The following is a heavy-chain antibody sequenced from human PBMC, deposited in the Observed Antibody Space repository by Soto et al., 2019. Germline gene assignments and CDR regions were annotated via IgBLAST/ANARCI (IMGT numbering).Heavy chain of an antibody. D-gene: IGHD3-10*01. V-gene: IGHV4-30-2*01. CDR3: ARLQFGEGFDY. J-gene: IGHJ4*02. CDR1: RSSISGGGFS. Sequence: SETLSLTCAVARSSISGGGFSWSWSRQPPGKGLEWIGYILHTGGTQYNPSLKSRVSMSVDKSKNQFSLHLTSVTAADTAVYYCARLQFGEGFDYWGQGALVTVSS. CDR2: ILHTGGT.